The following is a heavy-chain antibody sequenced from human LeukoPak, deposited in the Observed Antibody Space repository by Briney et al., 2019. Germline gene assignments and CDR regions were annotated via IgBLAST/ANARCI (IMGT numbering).Heavy chain of an antibody. CDR1: GFTFSSYG. J-gene: IGHJ5*02. Sequence: GGSLRLSCAASGFTFSSYGMHWVRQAPGKGLEWVAVIWYDGSNKYYADSVKGRFTISRDNSKNTLYLQMNSLRAEDTAVYYCAKADSSGYYYPNWFDPWGQGTLVTVSS. CDR3: AKADSSGYYYPNWFDP. CDR2: IWYDGSNK. D-gene: IGHD3-22*01. V-gene: IGHV3-33*06.